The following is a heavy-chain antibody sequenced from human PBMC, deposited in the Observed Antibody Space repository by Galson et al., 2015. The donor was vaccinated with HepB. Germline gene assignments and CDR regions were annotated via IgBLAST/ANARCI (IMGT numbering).Heavy chain of an antibody. CDR2: IVGGSANT. J-gene: IGHJ4*02. CDR1: GFTFTNSA. Sequence: SVKVSCKGSGFTFTNSAVQWVRQARGQRLEWIGWIVGGSANTNYAQKFQERVTITRDKFKSTAYLELSSLRSEDTAVYYCATLLVTAIWSQGTLAPVSS. CDR3: ATLLVTAI. V-gene: IGHV1-58*01. D-gene: IGHD4-23*01.